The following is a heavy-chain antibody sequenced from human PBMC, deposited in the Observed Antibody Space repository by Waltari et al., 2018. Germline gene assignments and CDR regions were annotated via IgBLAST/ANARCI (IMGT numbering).Heavy chain of an antibody. J-gene: IGHJ5*02. D-gene: IGHD3-10*01. CDR1: FYSTRSRYF. V-gene: IGHV4-38-2*02. Sequence: QVQLQESGPGLARPSATLSLTWDVSFYSTRSRYFWGWVRQPPGKGLQWIGSISHSATTYYNPSLKSRVTMSVDTSKNQFALKVTSVTAADTAIYYCVRDLGGSGNSWFDAWGQGTLVIVSS. CDR2: ISHSATT. CDR3: VRDLGGSGNSWFDA.